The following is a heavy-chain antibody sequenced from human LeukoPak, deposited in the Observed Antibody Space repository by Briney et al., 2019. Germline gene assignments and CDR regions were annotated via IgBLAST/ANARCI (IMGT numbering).Heavy chain of an antibody. Sequence: PSETLSLTCTVSGGSMSSYYWSWIRQPPGKGLEWIGYIYYSGSTNYNPSLKSRVTISVDTSKNQFSLKLSSATAADTAVYYCARQYSGSYTNWFDPWGQGTLVTVSS. CDR3: ARQYSGSYTNWFDP. D-gene: IGHD1-26*01. CDR2: IYYSGST. V-gene: IGHV4-59*08. CDR1: GGSMSSYY. J-gene: IGHJ5*02.